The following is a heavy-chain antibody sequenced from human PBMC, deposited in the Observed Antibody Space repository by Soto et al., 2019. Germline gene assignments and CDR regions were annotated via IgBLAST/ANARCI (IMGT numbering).Heavy chain of an antibody. CDR1: GYSFTSYW. Sequence: GESLKISCKGSGYSFTSYWISWVRQMPGKGLEWMGRIDPSDSYTNYSPSFQGHVTISADKSISTAYLQWSSLKASDTAMYYCARQFVVVPAAMWANYYYYGMDVWGQGTTVTVSS. CDR2: IDPSDSYT. D-gene: IGHD2-2*01. V-gene: IGHV5-10-1*01. CDR3: ARQFVVVPAAMWANYYYYGMDV. J-gene: IGHJ6*02.